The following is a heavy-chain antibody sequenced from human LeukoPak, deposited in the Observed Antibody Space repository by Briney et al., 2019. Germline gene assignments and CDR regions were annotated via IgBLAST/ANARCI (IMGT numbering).Heavy chain of an antibody. CDR3: AREIRWNYYDSSGYFDY. CDR1: GYTFTGYY. D-gene: IGHD3-22*01. V-gene: IGHV1-46*01. Sequence: ASVKVSCKASGYTFTGYYMHWVRQAPGQGLEWMGIINPSGGSTSYAQKFQGRVTMTRDTSTSTVYMELSSLRSEDTAVYYCAREIRWNYYDSSGYFDYWGQGTLVTVSS. J-gene: IGHJ4*02. CDR2: INPSGGST.